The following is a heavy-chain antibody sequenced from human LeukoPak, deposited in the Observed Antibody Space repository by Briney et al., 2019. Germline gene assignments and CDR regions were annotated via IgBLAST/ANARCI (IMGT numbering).Heavy chain of an antibody. CDR3: ASYSSSWQRGYNWFDP. V-gene: IGHV4-39*01. D-gene: IGHD6-13*01. Sequence: PSETLSLTCTVSGGSISSSIYYWGWIRQPPGKGLEWIGSIYYSGSTYYNPSLKSRVTISVDTSKNQFSLKLSSVTAADTAVYYCASYSSSWQRGYNWFDPWGQGTLVTVSS. CDR2: IYYSGST. CDR1: GGSISSSIYY. J-gene: IGHJ5*02.